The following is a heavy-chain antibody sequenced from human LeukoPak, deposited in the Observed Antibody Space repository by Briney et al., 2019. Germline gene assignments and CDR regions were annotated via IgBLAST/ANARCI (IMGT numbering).Heavy chain of an antibody. CDR1: GFTFSSYS. CDR3: ARGRRQGTIFGVARNAFDI. J-gene: IGHJ3*02. Sequence: GGSLRLSCAASGFTFSSYSMNWVRQAPGKGLEWISYISSSSSIIYYADSVKGRFTISRDNAKNSLYLQMNSLRAEDTAVYYCARGRRQGTIFGVARNAFDIWGQGTMVTVSS. CDR2: ISSSSSII. D-gene: IGHD3-3*02. V-gene: IGHV3-48*01.